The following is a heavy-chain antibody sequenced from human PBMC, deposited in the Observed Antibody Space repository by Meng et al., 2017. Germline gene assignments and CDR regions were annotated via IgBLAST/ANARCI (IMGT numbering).Heavy chain of an antibody. D-gene: IGHD2-15*01. V-gene: IGHV1-69*06. CDR1: GGTFSSSA. Sequence: SVQVSCKASGGTFSSSAISWVRQAPGQGREWMVWIIPSFGTANYSPKFQGRVMITADKSTSTAYMELSSLRSEDTAVYYCERAVYCSGGSGYSPVPPYYDYYGMDVWGQGTTVTVSS. CDR3: ERAVYCSGGSGYSPVPPYYDYYGMDV. J-gene: IGHJ6*02. CDR2: IIPSFGTA.